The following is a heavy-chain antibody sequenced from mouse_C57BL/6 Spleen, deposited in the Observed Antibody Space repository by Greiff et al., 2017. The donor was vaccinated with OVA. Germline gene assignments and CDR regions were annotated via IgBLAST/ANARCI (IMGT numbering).Heavy chain of an antibody. V-gene: IGHV3-8*01. D-gene: IGHD2-4*01. CDR2: ISYSGST. J-gene: IGHJ1*03. Sequence: EVMLVESGPGLAKPSQTLSLTCSVTGYSITSDYWNWIRKFPGNKLEYMGYISYSGSTYYNPSLKSRISITRDTSTNQYYLQLNSVTTEDTATYYCARRGGIYYDYDGYFDVWGTGTTVTVSS. CDR3: ARRGGIYYDYDGYFDV. CDR1: GYSITSDY.